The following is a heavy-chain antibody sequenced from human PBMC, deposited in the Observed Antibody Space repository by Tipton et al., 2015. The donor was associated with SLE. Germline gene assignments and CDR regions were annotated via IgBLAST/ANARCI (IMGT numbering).Heavy chain of an antibody. CDR2: ISTSSSYT. J-gene: IGHJ4*02. V-gene: IGHV3-11*06. Sequence: SLRLSCAASGFTFSDYYMSWIRQAPGKGLEWVSYISTSSSYTNYADSVKGRFTISRDNAKNSLYLQMNSLRAEDTAVYYCARDLYDFWSGYYTGMFGYWGQGTLVTVSS. CDR1: GFTFSDYY. CDR3: ARDLYDFWSGYYTGMFGY. D-gene: IGHD3-3*01.